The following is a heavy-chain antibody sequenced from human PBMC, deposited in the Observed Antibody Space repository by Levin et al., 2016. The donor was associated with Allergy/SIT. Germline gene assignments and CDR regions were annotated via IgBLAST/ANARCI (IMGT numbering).Heavy chain of an antibody. CDR2: ISGSGGST. CDR3: AKPPSGYKQSFDY. V-gene: IGHV3-23*01. J-gene: IGHJ4*02. CDR1: GFTFSSYA. D-gene: IGHD5-12*01. Sequence: GESLKISCAASGFTFSSYAMSWVRQAPGKGLEWVSAISGSGGSTYYADSVKGRFTISRDNSKNTLYLQMNSLRAEDTAIYYCAKPPSGYKQSFDYWGQGTLVTVSS.